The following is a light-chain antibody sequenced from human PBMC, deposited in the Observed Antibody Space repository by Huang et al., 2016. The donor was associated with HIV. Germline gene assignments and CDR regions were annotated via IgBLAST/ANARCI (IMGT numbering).Light chain of an antibody. CDR1: QDIRNS. J-gene: IGKJ2*01. Sequence: GDRVTITCRASQDIRNSLAWYQQKPGTAPKLLISAASTLQSGVPSRFSSSGSGTDFTLTIGSLQPEDVATYYCQKYNSAPYTFGQGTKLEIK. CDR3: QKYNSAPYT. V-gene: IGKV1-27*01. CDR2: AAS.